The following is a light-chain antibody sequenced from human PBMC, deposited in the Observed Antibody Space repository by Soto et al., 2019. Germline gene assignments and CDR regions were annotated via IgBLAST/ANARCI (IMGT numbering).Light chain of an antibody. J-gene: IGKJ1*01. CDR3: HQYNNWPPGT. CDR2: GAS. CDR1: QTVSSY. Sequence: EVVMTQSPATLSVSPGERATLSCRASQTVSSYVAWYQQKPGQAPRLLIYGASTRATGIPARFSGSGSGTEFPLTISSLQSEDFAVYYCHQYNNWPPGTFGQGTRLEIK. V-gene: IGKV3-15*01.